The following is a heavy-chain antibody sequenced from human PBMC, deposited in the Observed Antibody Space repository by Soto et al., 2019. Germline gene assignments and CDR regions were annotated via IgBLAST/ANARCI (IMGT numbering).Heavy chain of an antibody. Sequence: QMQLVQSGPEVKKPGTSVKVSCKASGFTFTSSAVQWVRQARGQRLEWIGWIVVGSGNTNYAQKFQERVTITRDMSTSTAYMDLSSLRSEYTAVYYCAVLRFYGGDYSYYGMDVWGQGTTVTFSS. CDR1: GFTFTSSA. CDR2: IVVGSGNT. V-gene: IGHV1-58*01. J-gene: IGHJ6*02. CDR3: AVLRFYGGDYSYYGMDV. D-gene: IGHD3-3*01.